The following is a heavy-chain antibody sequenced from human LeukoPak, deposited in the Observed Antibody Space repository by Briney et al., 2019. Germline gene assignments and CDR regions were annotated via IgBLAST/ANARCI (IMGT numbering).Heavy chain of an antibody. J-gene: IGHJ4*02. Sequence: PSETLSLTCTVSGGSMSRYYWSWSRQPPGKGLEWIGDIYYSGSTNYNPSLNSRVTISVDTSKSQFSLKLSSVTAADTAVCYCARERSSGVSHAIDYWGQGTLVTVSS. V-gene: IGHV4-59*01. D-gene: IGHD6-19*01. CDR3: ARERSSGVSHAIDY. CDR2: IYYSGST. CDR1: GGSMSRYY.